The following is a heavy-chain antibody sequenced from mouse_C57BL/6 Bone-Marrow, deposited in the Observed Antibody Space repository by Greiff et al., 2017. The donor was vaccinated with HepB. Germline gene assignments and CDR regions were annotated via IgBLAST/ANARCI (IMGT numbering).Heavy chain of an antibody. V-gene: IGHV14-3*01. CDR2: IDPANGNT. CDR1: GYTFTSYW. Sequence: VQLQQPGAELVKPGASVKLSCKASGYTFTSYWMHWVKQRPGRGLEWIGRIDPANGNTKYAPKFQGKATITADTSSNTAYLQLSSLTSEDTAIYYCASITTVVAPYAMDYWGQGTSVTVSS. CDR3: ASITTVVAPYAMDY. J-gene: IGHJ4*01. D-gene: IGHD1-1*01.